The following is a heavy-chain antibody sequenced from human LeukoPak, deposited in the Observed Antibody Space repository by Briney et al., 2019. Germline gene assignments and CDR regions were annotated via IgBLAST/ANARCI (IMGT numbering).Heavy chain of an antibody. CDR1: GFTSSSDA. CDR2: ISGSGGST. V-gene: IGHV3-23*01. J-gene: IGHJ6*02. D-gene: IGHD2-2*01. CDR3: ARDGADCSGTRCDENYYYYGMDV. Sequence: RGGSLSLSCAASGFTSSSDAMSWVRHAPGEGLEWVSSISGSGGSTYYADSVRGRFTISRDNSKNTLYLQMNSLRAEDTAVYYCARDGADCSGTRCDENYYYYGMDVWGQGTTVTVSS.